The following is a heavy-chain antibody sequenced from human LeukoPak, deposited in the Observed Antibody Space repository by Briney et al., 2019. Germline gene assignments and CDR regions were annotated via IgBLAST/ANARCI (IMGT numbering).Heavy chain of an antibody. Sequence: GGSLRLSCAASGFTFSSYAMRWVRQAPGKGLEWVAVISYDGSNKYYADSVKGRFTISRDNSKNTLYLQMNSLRAEDTAVYYCARAPPPYDFWSGKGWFDPWGQGTLVTVSS. CDR1: GFTFSSYA. D-gene: IGHD3-3*01. V-gene: IGHV3-30-3*01. CDR3: ARAPPPYDFWSGKGWFDP. CDR2: ISYDGSNK. J-gene: IGHJ5*02.